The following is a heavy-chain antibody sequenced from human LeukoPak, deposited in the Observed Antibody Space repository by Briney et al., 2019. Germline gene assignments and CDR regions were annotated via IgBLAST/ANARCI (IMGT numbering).Heavy chain of an antibody. Sequence: PSETLSLTCAVYGGSFSGYYWSWIRQPPGKGLEWIAYISDIGSINYNPSLKSRVTISLDTSKNQFSLKLSSVTAADTAVYYCAGHHPRNTVDFWGQGTLVTASS. CDR1: GGSFSGYY. D-gene: IGHD2/OR15-2a*01. CDR3: AGHHPRNTVDF. V-gene: IGHV4-59*08. J-gene: IGHJ4*02. CDR2: ISDIGSI.